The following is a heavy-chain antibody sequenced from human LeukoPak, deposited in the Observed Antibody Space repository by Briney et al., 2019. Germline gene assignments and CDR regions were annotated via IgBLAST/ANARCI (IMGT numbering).Heavy chain of an antibody. CDR2: ISSSGSTI. V-gene: IGHV3-11*04. J-gene: IGHJ3*02. CDR3: AVDSSGWYDAFDI. D-gene: IGHD6-19*01. CDR1: GFTFSDYY. Sequence: GGSLRLSCAASGFTFSDYYMSWIRQAPGKGLEWVSYISSSGSTIYYADSVKGRFTISRDNAKNSLYLQMNSLRAEDTAVYYCAVDSSGWYDAFDIWGQGTMVTVSS.